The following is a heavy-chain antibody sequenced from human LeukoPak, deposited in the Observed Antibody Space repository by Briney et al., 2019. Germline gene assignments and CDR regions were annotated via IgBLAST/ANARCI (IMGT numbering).Heavy chain of an antibody. CDR1: GGTFSSYA. CDR2: VIPILGIA. CDR3: ARLAGYCSGGSCYSVNYYYYYGMDV. V-gene: IGHV1-69*04. D-gene: IGHD2-15*01. J-gene: IGHJ6*02. Sequence: ASVKVSCKASGGTFSSYAISWVRQAPGQGLEWMGRVIPILGIANYAQKFQGRVTITADKSTSTAYMELSSLRSEDTAVYYCARLAGYCSGGSCYSVNYYYYYGMDVWGQGTTVTVSS.